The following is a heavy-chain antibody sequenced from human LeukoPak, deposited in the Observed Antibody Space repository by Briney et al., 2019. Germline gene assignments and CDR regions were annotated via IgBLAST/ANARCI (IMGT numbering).Heavy chain of an antibody. CDR1: DGSISSSY. CDR3: ARDHGDYLKWFDP. D-gene: IGHD4-17*01. J-gene: IGHJ5*02. Sequence: SETLSLTCTVPDGSISSSYWSWIRQPPGKGLEWIGSIYYSGSINYNPSLKSRVTISVDTSKNQFSLKLSSVTAADTAVYYCARDHGDYLKWFDPWGQGTLVTVSS. CDR2: IYYSGSI. V-gene: IGHV4-59*01.